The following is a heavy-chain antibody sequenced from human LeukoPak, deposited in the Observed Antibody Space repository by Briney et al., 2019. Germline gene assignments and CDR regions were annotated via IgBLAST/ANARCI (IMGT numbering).Heavy chain of an antibody. D-gene: IGHD4-11*01. CDR1: GFTFSSYE. CDR2: ISSSGSTI. Sequence: GGSLRLSCAASGFTFSSYEMNWVRQAPGKGLEWVSYISSSGSTIYYADSVKGRFTISRDNAKNSLYLQMNSLRAEDTAVYYCATNNDFRFEFWGQGTLVTVSS. V-gene: IGHV3-48*03. J-gene: IGHJ4*02. CDR3: ATNNDFRFEF.